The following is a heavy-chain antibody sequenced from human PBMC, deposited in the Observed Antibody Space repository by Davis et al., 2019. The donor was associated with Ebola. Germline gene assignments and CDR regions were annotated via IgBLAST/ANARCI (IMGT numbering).Heavy chain of an antibody. J-gene: IGHJ4*02. CDR3: ARARTYYDFWSGYYGFDY. CDR1: GFILSGST. D-gene: IGHD3-3*01. Sequence: GESLKISCAASGFILSGSTLHWVRQASGKGLEWVGRLRNKDNGDVTSYGASVEGRFTISRDDSKNMAYLQMNSLKTEDTAVYYCARARTYYDFWSGYYGFDYWGQGTLVTVSS. CDR2: LRNKDNGDVT. V-gene: IGHV3-73*01.